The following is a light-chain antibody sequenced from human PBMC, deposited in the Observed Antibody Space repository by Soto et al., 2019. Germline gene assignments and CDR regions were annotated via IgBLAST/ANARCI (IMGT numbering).Light chain of an antibody. CDR1: SSDVGDYNF. CDR3: SSYTSSSTYV. CDR2: EVS. V-gene: IGLV2-14*01. J-gene: IGLJ1*01. Sequence: QSVLTQPASVSGSPGQSITISCTGTSSDVGDYNFVSWYQQHPGKAPKVMIYEVSHRPSGVSNRFSGSKSGNTASLTISGLQAEDEADYYCSSYTSSSTYVFGTGTKLTVL.